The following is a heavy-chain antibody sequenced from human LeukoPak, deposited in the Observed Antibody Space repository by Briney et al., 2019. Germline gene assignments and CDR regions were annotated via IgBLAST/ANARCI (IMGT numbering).Heavy chain of an antibody. J-gene: IGHJ5*02. D-gene: IGHD3-10*01. CDR2: IYAGGST. V-gene: IGHV4-4*09. CDR3: ARSRRSSGDWFDP. CDR1: GSSISFYY. Sequence: SETLSLTCPVSGSSISFYYWNWIRQSPGGGLEWIGYIYAGGSTNYNPSLKTRVTISIDTSKNQFSLNLTSVTAADTALYYCARSRRSSGDWFDPWGQGTLVTVSS.